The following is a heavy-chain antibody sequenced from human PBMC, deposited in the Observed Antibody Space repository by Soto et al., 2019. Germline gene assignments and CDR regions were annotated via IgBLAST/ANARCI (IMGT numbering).Heavy chain of an antibody. V-gene: IGHV3-48*02. CDR3: ASGSGRGRNAFDI. CDR1: GFTFSNYS. Sequence: EVQLVESGGGLVQPGGSLRLSCAASGFTFSNYSMNWVRQAPGKGLEWVSYISSRSSTIYYPDSVKGRCTISRDNAKNSLYLQMNSLRDEYTAVYYCASGSGRGRNAFDIWGQGTMVTVSS. J-gene: IGHJ3*02. CDR2: ISSRSSTI. D-gene: IGHD2-15*01.